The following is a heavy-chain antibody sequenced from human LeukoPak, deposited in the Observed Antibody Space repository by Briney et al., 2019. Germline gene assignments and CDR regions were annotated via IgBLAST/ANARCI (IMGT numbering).Heavy chain of an antibody. CDR1: GFTFSIYS. D-gene: IGHD3-22*01. J-gene: IGHJ4*02. V-gene: IGHV3-21*01. CDR2: IDSSSYI. CDR3: ARATFYYNSGGYYSDY. Sequence: LXLSCAASGFTFSIYSMNWVRQAPGKGLEWVSSIDSSSYIYYADSVKGRFTISRDNAKKSLYLQMNSLRAEDTAVYYCARATFYYNSGGYYSDYWGQGALVTVSS.